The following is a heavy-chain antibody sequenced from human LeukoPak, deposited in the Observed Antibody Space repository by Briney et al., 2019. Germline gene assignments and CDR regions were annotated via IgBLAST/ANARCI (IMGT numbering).Heavy chain of an antibody. D-gene: IGHD4-17*01. CDR2: IYYSGST. CDR3: ARSSDQHDYGDYNDAFDI. V-gene: IGHV4-59*01. J-gene: IGHJ3*02. Sequence: SETLSLTCAVYGGSFSGYYWSWIRQPPGKGLEWIGYIYYSGSTNYNPSLKSRVTISVDTSKNQFSLKLSSVTAADTAVYYCARSSDQHDYGDYNDAFDIWGQGTMVTVSS. CDR1: GGSFSGYY.